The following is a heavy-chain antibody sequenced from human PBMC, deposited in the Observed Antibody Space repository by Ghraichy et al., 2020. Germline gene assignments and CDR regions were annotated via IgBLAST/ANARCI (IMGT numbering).Heavy chain of an antibody. CDR3: TSTDCSCGSCYADY. V-gene: IGHV3-49*04. Sequence: GGSLRLSCTASGFTFGAYAMSWVRQAPGKGLEWVGFIRSKAYDGTTEYSASVKCRFTISRDDSKIIAYLQMNSLKTEDTALYNCTSTDCSCGSCYADYGGQGSSATV. D-gene: IGHD2-15*01. CDR1: GFTFGAYA. J-gene: IGHJ4*02. CDR2: IRSKAYDGTT.